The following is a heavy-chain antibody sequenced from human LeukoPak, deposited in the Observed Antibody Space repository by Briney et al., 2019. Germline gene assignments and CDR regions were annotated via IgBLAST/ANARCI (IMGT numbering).Heavy chain of an antibody. Sequence: GRSLRLSCAASGFTFSSYPLHWVRHAPGKGLEWVAGISYDGSNKYYAESVKGRFTISRDNSKNTLYLQMNSLRAEDTAMYYCARRVYNSGWYIDYWGQGTLVTVSS. CDR2: ISYDGSNK. CDR3: ARRVYNSGWYIDY. V-gene: IGHV3-30-3*01. D-gene: IGHD6-19*01. J-gene: IGHJ4*02. CDR1: GFTFSSYP.